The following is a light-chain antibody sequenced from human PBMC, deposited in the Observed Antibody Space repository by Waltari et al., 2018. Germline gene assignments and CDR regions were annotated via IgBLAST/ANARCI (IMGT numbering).Light chain of an antibody. CDR3: CSYAGSGSWV. J-gene: IGLJ3*02. CDR1: SRDVGPYNL. CDR2: EAS. Sequence: QSALTQPASVSGSPGQSISISCIGTSRDVGPYNLVSWYQHHPGKAPKLIVFEASKRPSGVSNRFSGSKAANTASLLISGLQADDEADYYCCSYAGSGSWVFGGGTKVTVI. V-gene: IGLV2-23*01.